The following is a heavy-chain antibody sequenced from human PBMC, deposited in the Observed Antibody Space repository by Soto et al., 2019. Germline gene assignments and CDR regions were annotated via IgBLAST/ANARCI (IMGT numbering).Heavy chain of an antibody. CDR2: IIPIFGTA. D-gene: IGHD2-2*01. CDR1: GYTFTRYY. V-gene: IGHV1-69*13. Sequence: SVKVSCKASGYTFTRYYMHWVRQAPGQGLEWMGGIIPIFGTANYAQKFQGRVTITADESTSTAYMELSSLRSEDTAVYYCASYDIVLVPAAPTGVYWFDPWGQGTLVTVSS. J-gene: IGHJ5*02. CDR3: ASYDIVLVPAAPTGVYWFDP.